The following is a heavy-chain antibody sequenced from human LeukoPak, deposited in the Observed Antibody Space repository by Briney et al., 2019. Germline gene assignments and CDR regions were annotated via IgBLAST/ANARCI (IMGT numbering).Heavy chain of an antibody. CDR3: AKEGRSLQTY. Sequence: GGSLRLSCAAFGFMFSSNWMSWVRLAPGKGLEWVANIKEDGTETYYVDSVKGRFTISRDNAKNSLYLQMNSLRVEDTAVYYCAKEGRSLQTYWGQGTLVTVSS. V-gene: IGHV3-7*03. D-gene: IGHD5-24*01. CDR2: IKEDGTET. J-gene: IGHJ4*02. CDR1: GFMFSSNW.